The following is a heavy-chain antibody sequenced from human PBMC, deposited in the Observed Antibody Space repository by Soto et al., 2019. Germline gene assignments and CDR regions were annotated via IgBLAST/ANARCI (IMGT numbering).Heavy chain of an antibody. CDR2: ISAYNGNT. CDR1: VYTYTSYG. CDR3: GRNPLYYDILTGYWRKRYGMDV. D-gene: IGHD3-9*01. J-gene: IGHJ6*02. Sequence: PSVKVSCKASVYTYTSYGISWVRQAPGQGLEWMGWISAYNGNTNYAQKLQGRVTMTTDTSTSTAYMELRSLRSDDTAGYYCGRNPLYYDILTGYWRKRYGMDVWGQGTTVTVSS. V-gene: IGHV1-18*01.